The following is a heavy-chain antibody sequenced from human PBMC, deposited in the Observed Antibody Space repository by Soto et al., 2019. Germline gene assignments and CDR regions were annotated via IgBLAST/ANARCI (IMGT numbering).Heavy chain of an antibody. J-gene: IGHJ6*02. CDR3: ARAPTRSASCYKDCYYYGMDV. Sequence: PGGSLRLSCAASGFTFSTYAIHWVRQAPGKGLEWVTVISFDGSNKYYADSVRGRFTISRDNSRNTLYLQMNSLRAEDSAVYYCARAPTRSASCYKDCYYYGMDVWGQGTTVTVSS. D-gene: IGHD2-2*02. V-gene: IGHV3-30-3*01. CDR1: GFTFSTYA. CDR2: ISFDGSNK.